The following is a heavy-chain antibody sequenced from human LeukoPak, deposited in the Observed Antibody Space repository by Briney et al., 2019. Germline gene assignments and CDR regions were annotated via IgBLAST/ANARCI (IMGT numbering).Heavy chain of an antibody. Sequence: SETLSLTCTVSGGSISSSSYYWGWIRQPPGKGLEWIGSIYYSGSTYYNPSLKSRVTISVDTSKNQFSLKLSSVTAADTAVYYCARPDIVATQYAFDIWGQGAMVTVSS. D-gene: IGHD5-12*01. J-gene: IGHJ3*02. CDR3: ARPDIVATQYAFDI. CDR1: GGSISSSSYY. V-gene: IGHV4-39*01. CDR2: IYYSGST.